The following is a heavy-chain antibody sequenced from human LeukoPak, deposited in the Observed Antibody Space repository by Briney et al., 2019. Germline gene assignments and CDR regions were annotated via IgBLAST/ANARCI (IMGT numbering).Heavy chain of an antibody. J-gene: IGHJ5*01. Sequence: SETLSLTCSVSGGSIASSSYYWGWIRQPPGKGLEWIGSVFRTGTTYYSASLKSRVSISVDTSKNDFALKLASVTAADTSMYFCARRVGFYGSGSLNYFDPWGQGILVSVSS. CDR2: VFRTGTT. D-gene: IGHD3-10*01. CDR3: ARRVGFYGSGSLNYFDP. CDR1: GGSIASSSYY. V-gene: IGHV4-39*02.